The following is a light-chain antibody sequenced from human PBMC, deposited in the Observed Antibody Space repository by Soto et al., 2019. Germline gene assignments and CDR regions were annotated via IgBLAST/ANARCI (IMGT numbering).Light chain of an antibody. CDR2: KSD. CDR1: DSNIGSNS. V-gene: IGLV1-47*01. CDR3: ATWDDGLSEVL. Sequence: QSVLTQPPSASGTPGQRVSITCSGSDSNIGSNSVHWYQQVPGMAPKLLVYKSDQRPSGVPDRFSGSKSVTSASLAISGLRAEDEAEYYCATWDDGLSEVLFGGGTKLTVL. J-gene: IGLJ2*01.